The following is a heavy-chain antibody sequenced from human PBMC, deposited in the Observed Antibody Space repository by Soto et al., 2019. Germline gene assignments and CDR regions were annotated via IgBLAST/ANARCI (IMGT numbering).Heavy chain of an antibody. CDR2: ISSTTNYI. Sequence: PCGSRRLSCAASGFTFTRYSINWVRKAPGKGLEWVSSISSTTNYIYYGDSMKGRFTISRDNGKNCLYLEMNSLRAEDTAVYYCARESEDLTSSFDYWGQGTLVTVSS. J-gene: IGHJ4*02. CDR1: GFTFTRYS. V-gene: IGHV3-21*06. CDR3: ARESEDLTSSFDY.